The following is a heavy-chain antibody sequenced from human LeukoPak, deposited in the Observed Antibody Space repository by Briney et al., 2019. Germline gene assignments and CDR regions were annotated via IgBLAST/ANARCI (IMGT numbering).Heavy chain of an antibody. J-gene: IGHJ4*02. Sequence: ASVKVSCKASGFTFTNYAMHWVRQAPGQRLEWMGWVNADNGNTKYSQRFQGRVTITRDTSASTAYMELSSLRSEDTAVYYCARTTTYYYGSGDWGQGTLVTVSS. CDR3: ARTTTYYYGSGD. CDR2: VNADNGNT. CDR1: GFTFTNYA. V-gene: IGHV1-3*01. D-gene: IGHD3-10*01.